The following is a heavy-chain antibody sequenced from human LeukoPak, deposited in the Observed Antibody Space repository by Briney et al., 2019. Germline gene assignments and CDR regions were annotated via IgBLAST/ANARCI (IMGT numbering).Heavy chain of an antibody. CDR1: GFTFSSYW. D-gene: IGHD1-1*01. J-gene: IGHJ4*02. CDR2: IKQDGSEK. V-gene: IGHV3-7*01. Sequence: PGGSLRLSCAASGFTFSSYWMSWVRQAPGKGLEWVANIKQDGSEKYYADSVKGRFTISRDDSKNTVFLQMNSLRAEDTAVYYCAKKRSNYFDYWGQGTLVTVSS. CDR3: AKKRSNYFDY.